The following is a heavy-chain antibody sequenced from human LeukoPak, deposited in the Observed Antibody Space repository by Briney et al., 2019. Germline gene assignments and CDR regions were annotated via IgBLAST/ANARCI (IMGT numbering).Heavy chain of an antibody. CDR2: ISGSSTHI. Sequence: PGGSLRLSCAASGFTFSSYAMSWVRQAPGKGLEWVSSISGSSTHILYADSVKGRFTISRDDARNSLYLQMNSLRAEDTAVYYCAKFETRGNTDFDYWGQGTLVTVSS. V-gene: IGHV3-21*01. CDR1: GFTFSSYA. D-gene: IGHD2/OR15-2a*01. CDR3: AKFETRGNTDFDY. J-gene: IGHJ4*02.